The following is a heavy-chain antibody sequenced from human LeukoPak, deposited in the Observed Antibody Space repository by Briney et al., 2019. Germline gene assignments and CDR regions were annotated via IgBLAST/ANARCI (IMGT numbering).Heavy chain of an antibody. CDR2: IKEDGSEK. CDR1: GFCFSSYC. Sequence: PGGSLRLSCAASGFCFSSYCMSWVCQAPGKGLEWVANIKEDGSEKYYVDSVKGRLTISRDNAKNSLHLQMNSLRGEDTAVYYCAREYSWGQGTLVTVSS. CDR3: AREYS. V-gene: IGHV3-7*01. J-gene: IGHJ4*02.